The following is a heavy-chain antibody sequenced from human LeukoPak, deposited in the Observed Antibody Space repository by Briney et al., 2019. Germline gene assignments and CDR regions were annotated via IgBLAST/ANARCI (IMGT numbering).Heavy chain of an antibody. CDR3: ARHRVEVAGSYFDS. CDR1: GASITSYY. J-gene: IGHJ4*02. Sequence: SETLSLTCTVSGASITSYYWSWIRQPPGKGLEWIGYIYYSGITRYNPSFESRVTMSVDTSNYQFSLNPRSVTAADTAVYYCARHRVEVAGSYFDSWGQGTLVTVSS. CDR2: IYYSGIT. D-gene: IGHD6-19*01. V-gene: IGHV4-59*08.